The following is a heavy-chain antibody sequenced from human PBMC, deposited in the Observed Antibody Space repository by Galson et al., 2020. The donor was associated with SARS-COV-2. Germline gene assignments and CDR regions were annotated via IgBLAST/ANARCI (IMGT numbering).Heavy chain of an antibody. D-gene: IGHD3-3*01. Sequence: SETLSLTCTVSGASISSGSYYWSWIRQPAGQGLEWIGRIYKSGNTNYNPSLWSQVTISVDTSKNQFSLKLTSVTAADTAVYYCARGNSPCVTIFGVLTGTCGMDVWGQGTTVTVSS. CDR1: GASISSGSYY. CDR3: ARGNSPCVTIFGVLTGTCGMDV. V-gene: IGHV4-61*02. J-gene: IGHJ6*02. CDR2: IYKSGNT.